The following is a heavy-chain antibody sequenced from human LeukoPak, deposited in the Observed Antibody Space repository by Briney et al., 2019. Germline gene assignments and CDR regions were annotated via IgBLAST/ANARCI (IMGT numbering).Heavy chain of an antibody. CDR2: GHYSGTT. J-gene: IGHJ4*02. CDR3: ARHGTGPGYPLDY. V-gene: IGHV4-59*08. CDR1: GVSINSHY. Sequence: SETLSLTCTVSGVSINSHYWSWIRQSPGKGLEWIAYGHYSGTTDYNPSLKSRVTISVDTSKNQFSLKLTSVSAADTAMYYCARHGTGPGYPLDYWGLGTLVTVSS. D-gene: IGHD3-9*01.